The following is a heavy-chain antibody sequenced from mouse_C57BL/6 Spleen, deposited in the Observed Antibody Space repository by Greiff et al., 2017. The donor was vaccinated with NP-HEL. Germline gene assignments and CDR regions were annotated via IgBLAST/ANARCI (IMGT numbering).Heavy chain of an antibody. D-gene: IGHD1-1*01. Sequence: QVQLQQPGAELVRPGSSVKLSCKASGYTFTSYWMHWVKQRPIQGLEWIGNIDPSDSETHYNQKFKDKATLTVDKSSSTAYMQLSSLTSEDSAVYYCARGITTVVPSFAYWGQGTLVTVSA. CDR2: IDPSDSET. J-gene: IGHJ3*01. V-gene: IGHV1-52*01. CDR3: ARGITTVVPSFAY. CDR1: GYTFTSYW.